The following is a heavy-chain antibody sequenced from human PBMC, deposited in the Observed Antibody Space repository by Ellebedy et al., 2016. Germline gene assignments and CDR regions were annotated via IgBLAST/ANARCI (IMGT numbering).Heavy chain of an antibody. J-gene: IGHJ4*02. CDR3: MVRGVIKKADFDY. CDR1: GFTFSSYS. Sequence: GESLKISCAASGFTFSSYSMNWVRQAPGKGLEWVSSISSSSSYIYYADSVKGRFTISRDNAKNSLYLQMNSLRAEDTAVYYCMVRGVIKKADFDYWGQGTLVTVSS. CDR2: ISSSSSYI. V-gene: IGHV3-21*01. D-gene: IGHD3-10*01.